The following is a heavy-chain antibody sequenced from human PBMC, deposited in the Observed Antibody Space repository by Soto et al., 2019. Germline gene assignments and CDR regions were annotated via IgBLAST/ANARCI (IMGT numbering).Heavy chain of an antibody. Sequence: QLQLQESGSGLVRPSQTLSLTCAVSGGSISSGGYSWNWIRQPPGKGLEWIGYIYPSGSTLYNPSPKSRVTISVDKSKNQFSLKLTSVTAADTAVYYCARDQLEGNWFDPWGQGTLVTVSS. J-gene: IGHJ5*02. V-gene: IGHV4-30-2*01. D-gene: IGHD1-1*01. CDR1: GGSISSGGYS. CDR3: ARDQLEGNWFDP. CDR2: IYPSGST.